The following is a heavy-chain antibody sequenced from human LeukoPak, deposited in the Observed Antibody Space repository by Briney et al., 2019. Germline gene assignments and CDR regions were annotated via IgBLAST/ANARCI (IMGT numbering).Heavy chain of an antibody. Sequence: GGSLRLSCAASGFTFSSYSMNWVRQAPGKGLEWVSYISSSRSTIYYADSVKGRFTISRDNAKNSLYLQMNSLRAEDTAVYYCARDHRVVPAAITNWGQGTLVTVSS. D-gene: IGHD2-2*02. CDR2: ISSSRSTI. V-gene: IGHV3-48*01. CDR3: ARDHRVVPAAITN. J-gene: IGHJ4*02. CDR1: GFTFSSYS.